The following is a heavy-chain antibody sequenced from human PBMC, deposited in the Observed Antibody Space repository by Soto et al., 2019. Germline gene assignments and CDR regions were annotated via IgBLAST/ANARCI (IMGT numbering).Heavy chain of an antibody. Sequence: SETLSLTCAVYGGSSSGYYWSWIRQPPGKGLEWIGEINHSGSTNYNPSLKSRVTISVDTSKNQFSLKLSSVTAADTAVYYCARGPYDYIWGSYRRNLDYWGQGTLVTVSS. CDR2: INHSGST. CDR3: ARGPYDYIWGSYRRNLDY. J-gene: IGHJ4*02. D-gene: IGHD3-16*02. V-gene: IGHV4-34*01. CDR1: GGSSSGYY.